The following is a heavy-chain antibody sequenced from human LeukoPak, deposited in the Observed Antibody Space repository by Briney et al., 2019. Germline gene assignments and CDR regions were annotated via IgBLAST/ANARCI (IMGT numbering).Heavy chain of an antibody. J-gene: IGHJ4*02. V-gene: IGHV3-43*02. CDR3: AKDISPDYGGNSGYDY. CDR2: ISWDGGST. Sequence: PGRSLRLSCAGSGFTFGGYGMHWFRQTPGKGLEWVAVISWDGGSTYYADSVKGRFTISRDNSKNSLYLQMNSLRTEDTALYYCAKDISPDYGGNSGYDYWGQGTLVTVSS. D-gene: IGHD4-23*01. CDR1: GFTFGGYG.